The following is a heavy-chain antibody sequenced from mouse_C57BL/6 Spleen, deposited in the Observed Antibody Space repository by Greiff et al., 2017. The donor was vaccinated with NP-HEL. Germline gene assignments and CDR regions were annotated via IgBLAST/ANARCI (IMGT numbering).Heavy chain of an antibody. CDR2: INPYNGDT. V-gene: IGHV1-20*01. CDR3: ARGTVVARDYFDY. Sequence: VQLQQSGPELVKPGDSVKISCKASGYSFTGYFMNWVMQSHGKSLEWIGRINPYNGDTFYNQKFKGKATLTVDKSSSTAHMELRSLTSEDSAVYYCARGTVVARDYFDYGGKGPTPTVPS. CDR1: GYSFTGYF. D-gene: IGHD1-1*01. J-gene: IGHJ2*01.